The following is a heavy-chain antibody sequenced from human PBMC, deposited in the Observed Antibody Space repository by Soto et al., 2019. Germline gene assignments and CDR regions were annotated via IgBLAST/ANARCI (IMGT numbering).Heavy chain of an antibody. J-gene: IGHJ4*02. Sequence: QVQLQESGPGLVKPSETLSLTCIVSGDSISSFYWSWIRQPPGKGLEWIGHIYYSESTNYNPSLKSRVTISVDTSKIQISLKLTSVTAADTAVYYCVRDVGQAAGNVWGQGTLVTVSS. CDR3: VRDVGQAAGNV. D-gene: IGHD1-26*01. CDR1: GDSISSFY. V-gene: IGHV4-59*01. CDR2: IYYSEST.